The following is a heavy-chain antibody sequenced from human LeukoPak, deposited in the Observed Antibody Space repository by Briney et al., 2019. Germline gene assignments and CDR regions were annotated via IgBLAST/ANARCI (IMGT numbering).Heavy chain of an antibody. D-gene: IGHD3-22*01. V-gene: IGHV3-48*03. CDR2: ISSSGSTI. J-gene: IGHJ4*02. CDR3: AREYYDSSGCDFDY. Sequence: GGSLRLSCAASGFTFSSYEMNWVRQAPGKGLEWVSYISSSGSTIYYADSVKGRFTISRDNAKNSLYLQMHSLRAEDTAVYYCAREYYDSSGCDFDYWGQGTLVTVSS. CDR1: GFTFSSYE.